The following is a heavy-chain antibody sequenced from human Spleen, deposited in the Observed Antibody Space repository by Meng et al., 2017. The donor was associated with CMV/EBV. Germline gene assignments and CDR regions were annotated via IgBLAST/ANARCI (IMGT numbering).Heavy chain of an antibody. CDR2: ISAYNGNT. V-gene: IGHV1-18*01. Sequence: ASVKVSCKASGYTFTSYGISWVRQAPGQGLEWMGWISAYNGNTNYAQKLQGRVTMTTDTSTSTAYMELRSLRSDDTAVYYCARDRITMIVVVITTGRDAFDFWGQGTMVTVSS. D-gene: IGHD3-22*01. J-gene: IGHJ3*01. CDR1: GYTFTSYG. CDR3: ARDRITMIVVVITTGRDAFDF.